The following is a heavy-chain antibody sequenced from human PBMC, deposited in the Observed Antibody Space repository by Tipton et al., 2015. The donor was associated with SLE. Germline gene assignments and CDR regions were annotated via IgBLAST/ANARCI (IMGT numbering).Heavy chain of an antibody. D-gene: IGHD4-17*01. CDR3: ARDYGDFNWFDP. CDR2: IHHSGSA. V-gene: IGHV4-4*02. Sequence: GLVKPSGTLSLTCAVSGDSISSSNWWSWVRQAPGKGLEWIGEIHHSGSANYNPSLKSRVTISVDKSKNQFSLKLNSVTAADTAVYYCARDYGDFNWFDPWGQGTLVTVSS. J-gene: IGHJ5*02. CDR1: GDSISSSNW.